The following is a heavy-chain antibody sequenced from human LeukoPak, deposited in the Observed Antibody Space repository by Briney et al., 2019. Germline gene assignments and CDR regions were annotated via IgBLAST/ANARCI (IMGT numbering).Heavy chain of an antibody. J-gene: IGHJ3*02. CDR2: ISGSGGST. V-gene: IGHV3-23*01. CDR1: GFTFSSYG. Sequence: PGGSLRLSCASSGFTFSSYGMNWVREAPGKELEWVSAISGSGGSTYYADSVKGRFTISRDNSKNTLYLQMNSLRAEDTAVYYCAKDHRYSGSYYRAFDIWGQGTMVTVSS. D-gene: IGHD1-26*01. CDR3: AKDHRYSGSYYRAFDI.